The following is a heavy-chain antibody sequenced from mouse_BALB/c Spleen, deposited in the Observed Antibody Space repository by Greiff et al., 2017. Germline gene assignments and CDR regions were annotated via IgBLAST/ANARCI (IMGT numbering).Heavy chain of an antibody. D-gene: IGHD2-14*01. J-gene: IGHJ2*01. CDR3: ANRSFDY. Sequence: EVKVVESGGGLVQPGGSRKLSCAASGFTFSSFGMHWVRQAPEKGLEWVAYISSGSSTIYYADTVKGRFTISRDNPKNTLFLQMTSLRSEDTAMYYCANRSFDYWGQGTTLTVSS. CDR2: ISSGSSTI. V-gene: IGHV5-17*02. CDR1: GFTFSSFG.